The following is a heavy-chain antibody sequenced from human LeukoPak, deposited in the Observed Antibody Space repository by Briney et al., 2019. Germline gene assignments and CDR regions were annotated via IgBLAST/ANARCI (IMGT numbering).Heavy chain of an antibody. CDR1: GGSFSGYY. D-gene: IGHD3-3*01. V-gene: IGHV4-34*09. Sequence: SETLSLTCAVYGGSFSGYYWSWIRQPPGKGLEWIGYIYYSGSTYYNPSLKSRVTISVDTSKNQFSLKLSSVTAADTAVYYCASSSRQLRFLEWFSNWFDPWGQGTLVTVSS. CDR2: IYYSGST. J-gene: IGHJ5*02. CDR3: ASSSRQLRFLEWFSNWFDP.